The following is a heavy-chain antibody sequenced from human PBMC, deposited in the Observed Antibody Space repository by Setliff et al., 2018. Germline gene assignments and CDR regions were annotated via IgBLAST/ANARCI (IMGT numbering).Heavy chain of an antibody. CDR2: INHSGST. Sequence: SETLSLTCAVYAGPFSGYYWSWIRQPPGKGLEWIGEINHSGSTNYNPSLKSRVTISVDTSKNQFSLKLTSVTAADTAVYYCARLVVPAANWFDPWGQGTLVTAPQ. J-gene: IGHJ5*02. CDR1: AGPFSGYY. CDR3: ARLVVPAANWFDP. D-gene: IGHD2-2*01. V-gene: IGHV4-34*01.